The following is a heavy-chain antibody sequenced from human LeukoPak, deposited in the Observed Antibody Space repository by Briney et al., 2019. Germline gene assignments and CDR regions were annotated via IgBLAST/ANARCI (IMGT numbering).Heavy chain of an antibody. Sequence: SETLSLTCTVSGYSISSGYYWGWIRQPPGKGLQWIGNMYHGGNTYYNPSLKSRVTLSVDTSKNQFSLRLSSVTAADTAVYYCARRTTVSNWFDPWGQGTLVTVSS. V-gene: IGHV4-38-2*02. CDR2: MYHGGNT. CDR3: ARRTTVSNWFDP. CDR1: GYSISSGYY. D-gene: IGHD4-11*01. J-gene: IGHJ5*02.